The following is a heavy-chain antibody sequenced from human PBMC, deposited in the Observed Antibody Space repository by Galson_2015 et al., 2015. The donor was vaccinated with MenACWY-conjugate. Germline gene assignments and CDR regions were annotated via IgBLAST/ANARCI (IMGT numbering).Heavy chain of an antibody. CDR3: AKDRGRDWFGLWDS. D-gene: IGHD3-9*01. CDR1: GFSFSDNG. Sequence: SLRLSCAASGFSFSDNGMSWVRQAPGKGLEWVSSIGGGGDFTHYADSVRGRFTVSRDSSKSTLRLQMTNLRIEDTAVYYCAKDRGRDWFGLWDSWGQGALVTVSS. J-gene: IGHJ4*02. CDR2: IGGGGDFT. V-gene: IGHV3-23*01.